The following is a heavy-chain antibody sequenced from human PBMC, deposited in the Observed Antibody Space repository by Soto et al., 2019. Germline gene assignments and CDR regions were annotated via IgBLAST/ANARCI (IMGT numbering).Heavy chain of an antibody. J-gene: IGHJ4*02. CDR2: INHSGST. V-gene: IGHV4-34*01. CDR1: GGSFSGYY. Sequence: PSETLSLTCAVYGGSFSGYYWSWIRQPPGKGLEWIGEINHSGSTNYNPSLKSRVTISVDTSKNQFSLKRSSVTAADTAVYYCARTGKGYCSGGSCSYLDYWGQGTLVPVSS. CDR3: ARTGKGYCSGGSCSYLDY. D-gene: IGHD2-15*01.